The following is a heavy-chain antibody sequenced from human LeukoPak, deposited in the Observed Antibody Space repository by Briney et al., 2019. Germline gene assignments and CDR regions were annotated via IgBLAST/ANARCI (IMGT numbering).Heavy chain of an antibody. Sequence: GGSLRLSCAASGFTFSSYAMSWVRQAPGKGLEWVSAISGSGGSTYYADSVKGRFTISRDNSKNTLYLQMNSLRAEDTAVYYCAKDEDDYVDYGCFDYWGQGTLVTVSS. CDR3: AKDEDDYVDYGCFDY. J-gene: IGHJ4*02. CDR2: ISGSGGST. D-gene: IGHD4-17*01. CDR1: GFTFSSYA. V-gene: IGHV3-23*01.